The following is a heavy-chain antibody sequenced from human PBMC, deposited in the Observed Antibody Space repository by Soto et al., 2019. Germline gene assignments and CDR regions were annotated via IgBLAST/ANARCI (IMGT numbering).Heavy chain of an antibody. D-gene: IGHD3-10*01. J-gene: IGHJ5*02. CDR1: GYTFTSYY. CDR2: INPSGGST. V-gene: IGHV1-46*01. CDR3: VIGYYGSGSYSVSTSYNWFDP. Sequence: GASVKVSCKASGYTFTSYYMHWVRQAPGQGLEWMGIINPSGGSTSYAQKFQGRVTMTRDTSTSTVYMELSSLRSEDTAVYYCVIGYYGSGSYSVSTSYNWFDPWGQGTLVTVSS.